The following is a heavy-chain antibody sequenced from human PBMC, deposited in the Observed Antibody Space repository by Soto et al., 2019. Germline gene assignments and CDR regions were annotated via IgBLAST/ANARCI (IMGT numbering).Heavy chain of an antibody. CDR1: GGSISSGGYY. CDR3: ARESSYDILTGYGPYNWFDP. CDR2: IYYSGST. V-gene: IGHV4-31*03. J-gene: IGHJ5*02. Sequence: SETLSLTCTVSGGSISSGGYYWSWIRQHPGKGLEWIGYIYYSGSTYYNPSLKSRVTISVDTSKNQFSLKLSSVTAAGTAGYYCARESSYDILTGYGPYNWFDPWGQGTLVTVSS. D-gene: IGHD3-9*01.